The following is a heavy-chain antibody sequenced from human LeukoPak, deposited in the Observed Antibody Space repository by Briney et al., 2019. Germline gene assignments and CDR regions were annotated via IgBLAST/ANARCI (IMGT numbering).Heavy chain of an antibody. Sequence: GGSLRLSCAASGFTFSSYSMNWVRQAPGKGLEWVSSISSSSSYIYYADSVKGRFTISRDNAKNSLYLQMNSLRAEDTAVYYYARARNYYGSGSYIWGQGTLVTVSS. D-gene: IGHD3-10*01. V-gene: IGHV3-21*01. J-gene: IGHJ4*02. CDR1: GFTFSSYS. CDR2: ISSSSSYI. CDR3: ARARNYYGSGSYI.